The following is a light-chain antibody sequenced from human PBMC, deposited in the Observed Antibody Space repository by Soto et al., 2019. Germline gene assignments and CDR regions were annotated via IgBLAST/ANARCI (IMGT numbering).Light chain of an antibody. V-gene: IGKV1-12*01. CDR3: QPADSFPIT. CDR2: SAS. J-gene: IGKJ5*01. CDR1: QAISTW. Sequence: DIQMTQSPSSVSASVGDRVTITCRASQAISTWLAWYQQKPGKAPKLLVYSASSLQTGVPSRFSGSGSGTDFTLTISSLQPEDFATYYCQPADSFPITFGQWTRLEIK.